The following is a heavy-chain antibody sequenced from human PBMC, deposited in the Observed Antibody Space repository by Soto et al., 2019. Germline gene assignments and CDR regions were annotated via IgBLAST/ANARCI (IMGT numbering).Heavy chain of an antibody. V-gene: IGHV3-23*01. Sequence: EVQLLESGGGLVQPGGSLRLSCAASGFTFSSYAMSWVRQAPGKGLEWVSAISGSGGSTYYADSVKGRFTISRDNSKNTLYLQMNSLRAEDTAVYYCATRPPKWVVVVAAIWGQDYWGQGTLVTVSS. D-gene: IGHD2-15*01. CDR2: ISGSGGST. CDR3: ATRPPKWVVVVAAIWGQDY. CDR1: GFTFSSYA. J-gene: IGHJ4*02.